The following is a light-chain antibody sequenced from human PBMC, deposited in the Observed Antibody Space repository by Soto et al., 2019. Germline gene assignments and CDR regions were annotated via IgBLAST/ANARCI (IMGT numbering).Light chain of an antibody. CDR1: QSVSSNY. J-gene: IGKJ1*01. CDR2: DAS. Sequence: EIVLTQSPGTQSLSPGERATLSCRASQSVSSNYLAWYQQKPGQAPRLLIYDASSRATGIPDRFSGSGSETDFTLTISRLEPEDFAVYYCQQYGSSPWTFGQGTKVEIK. V-gene: IGKV3-20*01. CDR3: QQYGSSPWT.